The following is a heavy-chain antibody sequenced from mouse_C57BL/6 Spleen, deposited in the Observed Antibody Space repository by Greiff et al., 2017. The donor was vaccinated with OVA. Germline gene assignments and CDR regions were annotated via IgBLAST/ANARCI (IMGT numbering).Heavy chain of an antibody. CDR1: GYTFTSYG. D-gene: IGHD1-1*01. Sequence: QVQLQQSGAELARPGASVKLSCKASGYTFTSYGISWVKQRTGQGLEWIGEIYPRSGNTYYNEKFTGKATLTADKSSSTAYMELRSLTSEDSAVYFCARSHFITTVVPDFDYWGQGTTLTVSS. J-gene: IGHJ2*01. CDR2: IYPRSGNT. V-gene: IGHV1-81*01. CDR3: ARSHFITTVVPDFDY.